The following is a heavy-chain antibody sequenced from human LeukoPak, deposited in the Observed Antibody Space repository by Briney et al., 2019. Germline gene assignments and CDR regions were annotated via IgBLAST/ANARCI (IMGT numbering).Heavy chain of an antibody. J-gene: IGHJ4*02. CDR2: IDPSDSYT. CDR3: ASHGDPGTSYPGDYTDFDY. Sequence: GESLKISCKGSGYSFTSYWISWVRQMPGKGLEWMGRIDPSDSYTNYSPSFQGHVTITADKSISTAYLQWSSLKASDTAMYYCASHGDPGTSYPGDYTDFDYWGQGTLVTVSS. CDR1: GYSFTSYW. D-gene: IGHD4-17*01. V-gene: IGHV5-10-1*01.